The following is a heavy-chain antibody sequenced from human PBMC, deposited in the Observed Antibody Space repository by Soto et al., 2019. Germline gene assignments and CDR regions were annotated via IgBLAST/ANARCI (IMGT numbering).Heavy chain of an antibody. J-gene: IGHJ6*03. Sequence: PSETLSLICTVSGGSIGSYYGSWIRQPPGKGLEWIGYIYYSGSTNYNPSLKSRVTISVDTSKNQFSLKLSSVTTADTAVYYCARYMTTVTTLQYYYYMDVWGKGTTVTVSS. D-gene: IGHD4-17*01. V-gene: IGHV4-59*01. CDR3: ARYMTTVTTLQYYYYMDV. CDR2: IYYSGST. CDR1: GGSIGSYY.